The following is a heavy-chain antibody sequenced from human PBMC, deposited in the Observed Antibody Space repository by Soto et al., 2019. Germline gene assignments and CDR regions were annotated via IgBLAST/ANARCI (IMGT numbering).Heavy chain of an antibody. CDR3: ARQCRGVTCHWFVP. V-gene: IGHV4-59*08. D-gene: IGHD2-15*01. Sequence: KPSETLSLTCTVSAGSISSYYWSWIRQPPGKGLEWIGYIYYSGSTNYNPSLKSRVTISVDTSKNQFSLTLTSVTAADTAVYYCARQCRGVTCHWFVPWGQGSLVTVS. J-gene: IGHJ5*02. CDR2: IYYSGST. CDR1: AGSISSYY.